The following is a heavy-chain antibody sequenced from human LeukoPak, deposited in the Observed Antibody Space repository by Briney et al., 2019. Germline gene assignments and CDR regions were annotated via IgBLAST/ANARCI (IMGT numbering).Heavy chain of an antibody. CDR2: INPNSGGT. V-gene: IGHV1-2*02. CDR3: ASSPDSSGPYYYYYYMDV. CDR1: VYTFTGYY. Sequence: ASVKVSCKASVYTFTGYYMHWVRQAPGQGLEWMGWINPNSGGTNSAQKFQGRVTMTRDTSISTAYMELSRLRSDDTAVYYCASSPDSSGPYYYYYYMDVWGKGTTVTVSS. D-gene: IGHD5-18*01. J-gene: IGHJ6*03.